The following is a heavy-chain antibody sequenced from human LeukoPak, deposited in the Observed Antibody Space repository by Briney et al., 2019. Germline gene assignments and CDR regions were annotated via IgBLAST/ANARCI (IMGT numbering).Heavy chain of an antibody. CDR3: AREGGDSYYYYYGMDV. Sequence: PETLSLTCAVYGGSFSGYYWSWIRQPPGKGLEWIGEINHSGSTNYNPSLKSRVTISVDTSKNQFSLKLSSVTAADTAVYYCAREGGDSYYYYYGMDVWGKGTTVTVSS. V-gene: IGHV4-34*01. CDR1: GGSFSGYY. J-gene: IGHJ6*04. CDR2: INHSGST. D-gene: IGHD1-26*01.